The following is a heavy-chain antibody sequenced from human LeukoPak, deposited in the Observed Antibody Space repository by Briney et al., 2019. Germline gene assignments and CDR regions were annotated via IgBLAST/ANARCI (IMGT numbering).Heavy chain of an antibody. V-gene: IGHV3-23*01. CDR1: GFTFSSYA. D-gene: IGHD4-23*01. CDR2: ISESGGSI. Sequence: GGSLRLSCAASGFTFSSYAMSWVRQAPGKGLEWVSGISESGGSIFYAGSVKGRFTISRDNSKNTLYLQMNSLRVEDTAVYYCARGRPHGNDYWGQGTLVTVSS. CDR3: ARGRPHGNDY. J-gene: IGHJ4*02.